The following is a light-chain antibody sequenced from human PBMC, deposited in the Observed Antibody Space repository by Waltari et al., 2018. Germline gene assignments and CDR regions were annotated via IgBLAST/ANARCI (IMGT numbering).Light chain of an antibody. J-gene: IGKJ3*01. CDR3: QQYSSYPLT. CDR1: QSIDKW. CDR2: RAS. Sequence: DIQMTQSPSTLSASVGDRVTITCRASQSIDKWLSWYQQKPGKAPKVLNYRASNLEGGVPSRFSASGSGTEFTLTISSLQPDDFGTFYCQQYSSYPLTFGPGTKVDFK. V-gene: IGKV1-5*03.